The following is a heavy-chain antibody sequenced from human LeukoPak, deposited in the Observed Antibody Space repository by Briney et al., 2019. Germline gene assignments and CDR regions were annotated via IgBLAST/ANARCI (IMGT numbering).Heavy chain of an antibody. V-gene: IGHV1-69*05. D-gene: IGHD1-26*01. J-gene: IGHJ4*02. CDR1: GGTFSSYA. Sequence: SVEVSCKASGGTFSSYAISWVRQAPGQGLEWMGGIIPIFGTANYAQKFQGRVTMTRDMSTSTVYMELSSLRSEDTAVYYCARDGNLRKAGATVFGSIYFDYWGQGTLVTVSS. CDR3: ARDGNLRKAGATVFGSIYFDY. CDR2: IIPIFGTA.